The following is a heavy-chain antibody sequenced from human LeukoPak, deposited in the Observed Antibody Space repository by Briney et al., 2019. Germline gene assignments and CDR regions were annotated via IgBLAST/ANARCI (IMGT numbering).Heavy chain of an antibody. CDR1: GFTFSSYS. CDR2: ISSSSSYI. J-gene: IGHJ4*02. V-gene: IGHV3-21*01. CDR3: ARGTPIHLYYDILTGRTGSFDY. D-gene: IGHD3-9*01. Sequence: PGGSLRLSCAASGFTFSSYSMNWVRQAPGKGLEWVSSISSSSSYIYYADSVKGRFTISRDNAKNSLYLQMNSLRAEDTAVYYCARGTPIHLYYDILTGRTGSFDYWGQGTLVTVSS.